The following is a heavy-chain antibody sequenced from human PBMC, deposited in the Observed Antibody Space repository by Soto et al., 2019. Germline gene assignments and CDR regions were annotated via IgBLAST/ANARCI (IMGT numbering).Heavy chain of an antibody. J-gene: IGHJ4*02. Sequence: EVQLLESGGGLVQPGGSLILSCEASGFTFSTFAMSWVRQAPGKGLEWISTIGTTGANTYYADSVGGRFTISSDNPKSPLFLQMISLGVEDTAVYYCAKRGASGWGFLDYWRQGTMVTVSS. D-gene: IGHD6-19*01. CDR3: AKRGASGWGFLDY. CDR1: GFTFSTFA. CDR2: IGTTGANT. V-gene: IGHV3-23*01.